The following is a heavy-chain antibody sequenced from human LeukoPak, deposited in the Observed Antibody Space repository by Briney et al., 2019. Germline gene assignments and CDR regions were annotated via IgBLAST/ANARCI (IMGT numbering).Heavy chain of an antibody. J-gene: IGHJ4*02. CDR2: INPSGGST. Sequence: ASVKVSCKASGYTFTSYYMHWVRLAPGQGREWMGIINPSGGSTSYAQKFQGRVTMTRDTSTSTVYMELSSLRSEDTAVYYCARDLDYYDSSGTLDYWGQGTLVTVSS. CDR3: ARDLDYYDSSGTLDY. D-gene: IGHD3-22*01. V-gene: IGHV1-46*01. CDR1: GYTFTSYY.